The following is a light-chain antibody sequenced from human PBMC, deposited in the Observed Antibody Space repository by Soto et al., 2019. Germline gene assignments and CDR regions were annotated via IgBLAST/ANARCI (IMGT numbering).Light chain of an antibody. CDR1: QSVSSSY. V-gene: IGKV3-20*01. CDR2: GAS. Sequence: EIVLTQPPGTLSLSPGERATLSCSASQSVSSSYLAWYQQKPGQAPRLLIYGASSRATGIPDRFSGSGSGTDFTLTISKLEPEDFAVYYCQQYGSSRTFGQGTKVDIK. J-gene: IGKJ1*01. CDR3: QQYGSSRT.